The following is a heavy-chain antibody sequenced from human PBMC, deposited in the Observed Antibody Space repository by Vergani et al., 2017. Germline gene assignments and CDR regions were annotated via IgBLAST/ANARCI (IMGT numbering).Heavy chain of an antibody. CDR2: IIPIFGTA. CDR1: GGTFSSYA. D-gene: IGHD2-2*01. Sequence: QVQLVQSGAEVKKPGSSVKVSCKASGGTFSSYAISWVRQAPGQGLEWMGGIIPIFGTANYAQKFQGRVTITVDESTSTAYMELSSLRSEDTAVYYCARDRPNIPPYCSSTSCTYRGWYFDLWGRGTLVTVSS. CDR3: ARDRPNIPPYCSSTSCTYRGWYFDL. J-gene: IGHJ2*01. V-gene: IGHV1-69*01.